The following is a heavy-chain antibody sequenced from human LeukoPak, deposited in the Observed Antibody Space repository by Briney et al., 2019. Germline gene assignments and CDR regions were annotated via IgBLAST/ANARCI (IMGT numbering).Heavy chain of an antibody. CDR3: ARGISYYCMDV. D-gene: IGHD1-26*01. J-gene: IGHJ4*02. CDR1: GYTFSSYG. Sequence: ASVKVSCKASGYTFSSYGINWVRQAPGQGLEWMGWISTDNGHTLYAQKLQGRVTMTTDTSTNTAYMDLTSLRSDDTAVYYCARGISYYCMDVWGQGTLVTVSS. CDR2: ISTDNGHT. V-gene: IGHV1-18*01.